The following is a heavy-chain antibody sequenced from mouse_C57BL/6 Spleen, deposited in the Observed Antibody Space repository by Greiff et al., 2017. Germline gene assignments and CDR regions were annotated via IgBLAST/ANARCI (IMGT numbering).Heavy chain of an antibody. J-gene: IGHJ2*01. V-gene: IGHV1-82*01. CDR1: GYAFSSSW. CDR2: IYPGDGDT. Sequence: VQRVESGPELVKPGASVKISCKASGYAFSSSWMNWVKQRPGKGLEWIGRIYPGDGDTNYNGKFKGKATLTADKSSSTAYMQLSSLTSEDSAVYFCARFYGLYYFDYWGQGTTLTVSS. CDR3: ARFYGLYYFDY. D-gene: IGHD2-2*01.